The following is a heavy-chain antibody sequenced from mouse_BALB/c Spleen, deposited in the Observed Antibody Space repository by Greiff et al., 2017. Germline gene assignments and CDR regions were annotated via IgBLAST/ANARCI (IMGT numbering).Heavy chain of an antibody. J-gene: IGHJ3*01. V-gene: IGHV3-1*02. Sequence: DVKLQESGPDLVKPSQSLSLTCTVTGYSITSCYSWHWIRQFPGNQLEWMGYIHYSGSTNYNPSLKSRISITRDTSKNQFFLQLNSVTTEDTATYYCASSLITTVVRGFAYWGQGTLVTVSA. D-gene: IGHD1-1*01. CDR1: GYSITSCYS. CDR2: IHYSGST. CDR3: ASSLITTVVRGFAY.